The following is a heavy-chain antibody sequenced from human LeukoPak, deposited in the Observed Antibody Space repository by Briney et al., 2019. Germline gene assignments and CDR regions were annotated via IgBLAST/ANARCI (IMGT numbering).Heavy chain of an antibody. CDR2: VSGDGGNI. J-gene: IGHJ5*02. CDR1: GFTFDDYA. D-gene: IGHD7-27*01. CDR3: AKDPTGDGGCWFDP. Sequence: PGGSLRLSCAASGFTFDDYAMHWVRQAPGKGLEWVSLVSGDGGNIYYEDSVKGRFTISRDNRKNSLYLQMNSLRSEDTALYYCAKDPTGDGGCWFDPWGQGTLVTVSS. V-gene: IGHV3-43*02.